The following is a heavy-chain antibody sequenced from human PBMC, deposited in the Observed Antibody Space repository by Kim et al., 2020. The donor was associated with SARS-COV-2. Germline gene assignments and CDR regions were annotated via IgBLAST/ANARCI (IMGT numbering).Heavy chain of an antibody. J-gene: IGHJ5*02. V-gene: IGHV3-48*03. D-gene: IGHD3-16*02. CDR2: ISSSGSTI. CDR1: GFTFSSYE. Sequence: GRSLRLSCAASGFTFSSYEMNWVRQAPGKGLEWVSYISSSGSTIYYAYPVKGRFTISRDNAKNSLYLQMNSLRAEDTAVYYCARDDYVWGSYRYGSYNWFDPWGQVTLVTVSS. CDR3: ARDDYVWGSYRYGSYNWFDP.